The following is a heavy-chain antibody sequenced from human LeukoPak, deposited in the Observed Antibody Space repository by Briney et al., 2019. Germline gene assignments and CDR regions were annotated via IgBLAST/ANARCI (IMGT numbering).Heavy chain of an antibody. CDR2: ISGSGGST. Sequence: GRSLRLSCAASAFTSSSYAMSWVRQAPGRRLGWVSAISGSGGSTYSADSVKGRFTISRDNSKNTLYLQMNSLRAEDTDVYYCAKDRYYYGSGINWFDPWGQGTLVTVSS. D-gene: IGHD3-10*01. CDR1: AFTSSSYA. V-gene: IGHV3-23*01. J-gene: IGHJ5*02. CDR3: AKDRYYYGSGINWFDP.